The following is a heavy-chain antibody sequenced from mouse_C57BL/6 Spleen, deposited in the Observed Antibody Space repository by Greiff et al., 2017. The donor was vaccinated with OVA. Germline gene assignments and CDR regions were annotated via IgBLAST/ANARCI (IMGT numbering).Heavy chain of an antibody. Sequence: QVQLQQPGTELVKPGASVKLSCKASGYTFTSYWMPWVKQRPGQGLEWIGNINPSNGGTNYKEKLKSKATLTVDKSYSTAYMQLSSLTSEDAAVDYCARVERDSSGWFAYWGQGTLVTVSA. CDR2: INPSNGGT. CDR3: ARVERDSSGWFAY. V-gene: IGHV1-53*01. D-gene: IGHD3-2*02. CDR1: GYTFTSYW. J-gene: IGHJ3*01.